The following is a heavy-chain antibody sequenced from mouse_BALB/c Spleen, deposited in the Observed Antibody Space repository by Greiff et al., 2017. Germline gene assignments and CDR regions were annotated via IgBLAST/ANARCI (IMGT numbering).Heavy chain of an antibody. CDR1: GYTFTSYW. CDR2: INPSTGYT. Sequence: QVQLQQSGAELAKPGASVKMSCKASGYTFTSYWMHWVKQRPGQGLEWIGYINPSTGYTEYNQKFKDKATLTADKSSSTAYMQLSSLTSEDSAVYYCARQSITLFWYFDVWGAGTTVTVSS. D-gene: IGHD1-2*01. CDR3: ARQSITLFWYFDV. V-gene: IGHV1-7*01. J-gene: IGHJ1*01.